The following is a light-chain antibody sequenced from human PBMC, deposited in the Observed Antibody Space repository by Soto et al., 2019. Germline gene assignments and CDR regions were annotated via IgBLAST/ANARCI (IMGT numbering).Light chain of an antibody. J-gene: IGKJ3*01. CDR3: QQYDNLPFT. V-gene: IGKV1-33*01. CDR1: QDISNY. Sequence: DIQMTQSPSSLSASVGDRVTITCQASQDISNYLNWYQQKPGKAPKLLIYDASNLETGVQSRLSGSGSGTDFTFTNSSLQPEDIEKYYCQQYDNLPFTFGPGTKVDIK. CDR2: DAS.